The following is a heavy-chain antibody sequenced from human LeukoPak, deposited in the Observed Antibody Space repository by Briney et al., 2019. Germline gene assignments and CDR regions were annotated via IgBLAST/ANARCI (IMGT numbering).Heavy chain of an antibody. J-gene: IGHJ3*02. V-gene: IGHV4-59*01. CDR2: IYYSGST. CDR1: GGPISSYY. CDR3: ARDRDYYDTLGAFDI. D-gene: IGHD3-22*01. Sequence: PSETLSLTCTVSGGPISSYYWSWIRQPPGKGLEWIGYIYYSGSTNYNPSLKSRVTISVDTSKNQFSLKLSSVTAADTAVYYCARDRDYYDTLGAFDIWGQGTMVTVSS.